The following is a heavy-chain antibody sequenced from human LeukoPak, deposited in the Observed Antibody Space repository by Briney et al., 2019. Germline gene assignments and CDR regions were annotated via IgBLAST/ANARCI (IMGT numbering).Heavy chain of an antibody. CDR1: GFTFSSYS. CDR3: ARPYDFWSGYSAGSYFDY. V-gene: IGHV3-48*01. CDR2: ISSSSRTI. D-gene: IGHD3-3*01. J-gene: IGHJ4*02. Sequence: GGSLRLSCAASGFTFSSYSMNWGRQAPGKGLEWVSYISSSSRTISYADSVKGRFTISRDNAKNSLYLQMNSLRAEDTAVYYCARPYDFWSGYSAGSYFDYWGQGTLVTVSS.